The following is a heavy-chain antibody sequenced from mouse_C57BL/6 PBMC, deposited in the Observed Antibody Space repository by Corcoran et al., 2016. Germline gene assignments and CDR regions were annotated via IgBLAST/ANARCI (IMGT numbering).Heavy chain of an antibody. J-gene: IGHJ4*01. Sequence: EVQLQQSGPVLVKPGASVKMSCKASGYTFTDYYMNWVKQSHGKSLEWIGVINPYNGGTSYNQKFKGKATLTVDKSSSTAYMELNSLTSEDSAVYYCSALNGDLYYYAMDYWGQGTSVTVSS. D-gene: IGHD6-1*01. CDR2: INPYNGGT. CDR1: GYTFTDYY. CDR3: SALNGDLYYYAMDY. V-gene: IGHV1-19*01.